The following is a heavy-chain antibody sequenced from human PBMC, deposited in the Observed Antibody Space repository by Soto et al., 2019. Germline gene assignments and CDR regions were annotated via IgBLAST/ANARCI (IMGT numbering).Heavy chain of an antibody. V-gene: IGHV4-39*01. J-gene: IGHJ4*02. CDR3: AYSAFDY. Sequence: SETLSLTCTVSGGSISSSNSYWGWIRQPPGKGLEWIGSIYYSGSTYYNPSLKSRVSISVDTSKNQFSLKLSSVTAADTAVYYCAYSAFDYWAQGTLVTVSS. CDR2: IYYSGST. CDR1: GGSISSSNSY. D-gene: IGHD2-21*01.